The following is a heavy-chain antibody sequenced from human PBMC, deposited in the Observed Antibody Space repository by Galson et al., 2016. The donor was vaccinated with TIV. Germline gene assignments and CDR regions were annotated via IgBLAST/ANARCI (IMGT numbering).Heavy chain of an antibody. V-gene: IGHV3-23*01. CDR1: GFTFNNYA. Sequence: SLRLSCAASGFTFNNYAMHWVRQAPGKGLEWVSGISGSGGITYIAESVKGRFAISRDHSRDTLYLQLNSLRAEDTAVYYCAKRRNYGGDALESWGQGTMVTVSS. CDR3: AKRRNYGGDALES. D-gene: IGHD4-23*01. J-gene: IGHJ3*02. CDR2: ISGSGGIT.